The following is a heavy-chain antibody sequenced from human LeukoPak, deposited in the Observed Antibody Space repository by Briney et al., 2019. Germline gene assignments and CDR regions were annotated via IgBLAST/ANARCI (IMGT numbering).Heavy chain of an antibody. J-gene: IGHJ6*03. CDR2: VYYSGST. D-gene: IGHD3-3*01. CDR1: GGSISSFY. CDR3: ARDFWSGYRHYYCYMDV. Sequence: PSETLSLTCTVSGGSISSFYWSWIRQPPGKGLEWIGYVYYSGSTNYNPSLKSRVTISIDTSKNQFSLKLSSVTAADTAVYYCARDFWSGYRHYYCYMDVWGKGTTVTVSS. V-gene: IGHV4-59*01.